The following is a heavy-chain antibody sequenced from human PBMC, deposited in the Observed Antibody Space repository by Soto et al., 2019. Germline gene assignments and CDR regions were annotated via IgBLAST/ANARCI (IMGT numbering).Heavy chain of an antibody. J-gene: IGHJ6*02. CDR2: ITPIFGTA. CDR1: GGTFSSYA. V-gene: IGHV1-69*13. CDR3: ARAWLGTIFGVAIYGMDV. Sequence: SVKVSCKASGGTFSSYAISWVRQAPGQGLEWMGGITPIFGTANYAQKFQGRVTITADESTSTAYMELSSLRSEDTAVYYCARAWLGTIFGVAIYGMDVWGQGTTVTVSS. D-gene: IGHD3-3*01.